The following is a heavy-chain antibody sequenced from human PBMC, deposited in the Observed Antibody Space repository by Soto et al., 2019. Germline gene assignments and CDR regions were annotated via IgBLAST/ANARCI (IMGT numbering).Heavy chain of an antibody. D-gene: IGHD4-17*01. J-gene: IGHJ4*02. V-gene: IGHV4-34*01. Sequence: SETLSLTCAVYGGSFSGYYWSWIRQPPGKGLEWIGEINHSGSTKYNSSLKSRVTISVDTSKNQFSLKLSSVTVADTAVYYCARLTVQIRSPVDYWSQGTLVTVSS. CDR2: INHSGST. CDR3: ARLTVQIRSPVDY. CDR1: GGSFSGYY.